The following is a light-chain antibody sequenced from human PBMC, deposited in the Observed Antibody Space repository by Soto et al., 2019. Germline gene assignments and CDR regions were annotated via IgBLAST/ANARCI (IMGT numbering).Light chain of an antibody. Sequence: DIPMTQSPSTLSASVGDRVTITCRASQSIDRWLAWYQQKPGKAPKLLIYRASSLESGVPSRFSGSGSGAEFTLTISSLQPDDFAASYCQQYKTYMYNLAQGTKLEIQ. V-gene: IGKV1-5*03. J-gene: IGKJ2*01. CDR1: QSIDRW. CDR3: QQYKTYMYN. CDR2: RAS.